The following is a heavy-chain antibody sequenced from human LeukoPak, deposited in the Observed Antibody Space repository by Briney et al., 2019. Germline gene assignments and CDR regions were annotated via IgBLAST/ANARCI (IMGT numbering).Heavy chain of an antibody. J-gene: IGHJ6*03. Sequence: KPSETLSLTCTVSGGSISNYYWSWIRQPAGKGLEWIGRIYTSGGTNYNPSLRSPDTISVDTSKNQFSLKLSSVTAADTAVYYCARLGGFHYYGSGSYTLPYYYYYMDVWGKGTTVTVSS. V-gene: IGHV4-4*07. CDR3: ARLGGFHYYGSGSYTLPYYYYYMDV. CDR2: IYTSGGT. D-gene: IGHD3-10*01. CDR1: GGSISNYY.